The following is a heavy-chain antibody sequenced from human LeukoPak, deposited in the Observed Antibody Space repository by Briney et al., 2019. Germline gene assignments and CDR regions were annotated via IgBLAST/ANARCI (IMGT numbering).Heavy chain of an antibody. J-gene: IGHJ5*02. D-gene: IGHD6-19*01. V-gene: IGHV3-48*01. Sequence: GGSLRLSCAASGFTFSSYSMNWVRQAPGKGLEWVSYISSSSSTIYYADSVKGRFTISRDNAKNSLYLQMNSLRAEDTAVYFCARGDSGDWSFDPWDQGTLVTVSS. CDR1: GFTFSSYS. CDR2: ISSSSSTI. CDR3: ARGDSGDWSFDP.